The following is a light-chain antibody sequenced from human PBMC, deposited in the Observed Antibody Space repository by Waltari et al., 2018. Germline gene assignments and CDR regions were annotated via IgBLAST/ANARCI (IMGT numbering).Light chain of an antibody. CDR2: QDN. J-gene: IGLJ2*01. V-gene: IGLV3-1*01. Sequence: SYEVTQPPSVSVSPGQTATITCSGDQLGDKYASWYQQKPGQSPVLIIYQDNKRPSGIPERFSGSISGDTATLTISGTQAMDEADYYCQTWDSSTNVVFGGGTKLTVL. CDR1: QLGDKY. CDR3: QTWDSSTNVV.